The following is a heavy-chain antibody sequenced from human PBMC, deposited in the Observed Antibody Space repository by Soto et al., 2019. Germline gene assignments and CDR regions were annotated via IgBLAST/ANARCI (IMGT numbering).Heavy chain of an antibody. CDR1: GFTFSSYG. V-gene: IGHV3-33*01. Sequence: QVQLVESGGGVVQPGRSLRLSCAASGFTFSSYGMHWVRQAPGKGLEWVAVIWYDGSNKYYADTVKGRFTISRDNSKNTLYLQMNSLRAEDTAVYYCARDQRRQWLVMLGWFDPWGQGTLVTVSS. CDR3: ARDQRRQWLVMLGWFDP. CDR2: IWYDGSNK. D-gene: IGHD6-19*01. J-gene: IGHJ5*02.